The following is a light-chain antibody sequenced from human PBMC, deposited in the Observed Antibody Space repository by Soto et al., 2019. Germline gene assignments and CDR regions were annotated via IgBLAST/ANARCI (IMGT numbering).Light chain of an antibody. CDR2: EGS. CDR3: CSYAGSSTYV. CDR1: SSDVGSYNL. V-gene: IGLV2-23*01. J-gene: IGLJ1*01. Sequence: QSVLTQPASVSGSPGQSITISCTGTSSDVGSYNLVCWYQQHPGKAPRLMIYEGSKRPSGVSNRFSGSKSGNTASLTISGLQAEDEADYYCCSYAGSSTYVFGTGTKVTVL.